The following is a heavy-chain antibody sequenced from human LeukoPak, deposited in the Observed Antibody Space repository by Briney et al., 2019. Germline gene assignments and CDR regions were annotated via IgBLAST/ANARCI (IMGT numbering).Heavy chain of an antibody. CDR2: IIPILGIA. D-gene: IGHD2-2*01. Sequence: ASVKVSYKASGGTFSSYAISWVRQAPGQGLEWMGRIIPILGIANYAQKFQGRVTITADKSTSTAYMELSSLRSEDTAVYYCASYCSSTSCYRSYYYYYGMDVWGQGTTVTVSS. J-gene: IGHJ6*02. V-gene: IGHV1-69*04. CDR1: GGTFSSYA. CDR3: ASYCSSTSCYRSYYYYYGMDV.